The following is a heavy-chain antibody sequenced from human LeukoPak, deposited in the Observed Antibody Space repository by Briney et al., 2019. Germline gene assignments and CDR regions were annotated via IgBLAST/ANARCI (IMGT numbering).Heavy chain of an antibody. J-gene: IGHJ4*02. CDR3: ARDPGYSSSWYSTLRVDY. CDR1: GFTFSSYA. D-gene: IGHD6-13*01. V-gene: IGHV3-30-3*01. CDR2: ISYDGSNK. Sequence: PGGSLRLSCAASGFTFSSYAMHWVRQAPGKGLEWVAVISYDGSNKYYADSVKGRFTISRDNSKNTLYLQMNSLRAEDTAVYYCARDPGYSSSWYSTLRVDYWGQGTLVTVSS.